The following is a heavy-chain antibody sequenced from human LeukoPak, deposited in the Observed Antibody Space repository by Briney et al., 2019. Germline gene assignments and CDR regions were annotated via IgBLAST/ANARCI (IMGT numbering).Heavy chain of an antibody. CDR2: MNPNSGNA. D-gene: IGHD3-10*01. Sequence: ASVKVPCKASGYTFTSYDINWVRQATGQGLEWMGWMNPNSGNAGYAQKFQGRVTITRNISINTAYLELSSLTSEDTAVYYCAREDYYGSGSYSNWFDPWGQGTLITVSS. J-gene: IGHJ5*02. V-gene: IGHV1-8*01. CDR3: AREDYYGSGSYSNWFDP. CDR1: GYTFTSYD.